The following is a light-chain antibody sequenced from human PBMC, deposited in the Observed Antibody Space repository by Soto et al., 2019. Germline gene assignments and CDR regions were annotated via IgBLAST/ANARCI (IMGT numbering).Light chain of an antibody. CDR2: ETS. CDR3: QQYYRWPIT. Sequence: EIVLTQSPGTLSLSPGERATLSCRASQSVSSNLAWCQQKPGQAHRLLIYETSTRATGVPARFSGSGSGTEFTLTITSLQSEDFAVYYCQQYYRWPITFGQGTRLEIK. J-gene: IGKJ5*01. V-gene: IGKV3-15*01. CDR1: QSVSSN.